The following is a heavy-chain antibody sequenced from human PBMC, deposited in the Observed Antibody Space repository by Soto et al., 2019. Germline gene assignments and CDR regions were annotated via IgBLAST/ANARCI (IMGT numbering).Heavy chain of an antibody. CDR3: ARGAGPPWFDP. V-gene: IGHV4-4*07. CDR2: IYANGNS. CDR1: GGSISSYY. J-gene: IGHJ5*02. Sequence: SETHSLTYTVSGGSISSYYWSWIRQPAGKGLEWIGRIYANGNSDYNPSLKSRVTVSIDTSKNQFSLKVTSVTAADTAVYYCARGAGPPWFDPWGQGTLVTVSS.